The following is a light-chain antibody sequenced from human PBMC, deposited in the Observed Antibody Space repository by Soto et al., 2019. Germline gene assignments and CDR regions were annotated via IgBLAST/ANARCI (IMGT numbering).Light chain of an antibody. V-gene: IGLV2-11*01. Sequence: QSALTQPRSVSGSPGQSVTISCTGTSSDVGGYKYVSWYQHHPGKAPKFMIYDVSKRPSGVPDRFSGSKSSNTASLTISGLQAEDEADYYCCSYAGSFTYVVFGGGTQLTVL. CDR1: SSDVGGYKY. CDR3: CSYAGSFTYVV. CDR2: DVS. J-gene: IGLJ2*01.